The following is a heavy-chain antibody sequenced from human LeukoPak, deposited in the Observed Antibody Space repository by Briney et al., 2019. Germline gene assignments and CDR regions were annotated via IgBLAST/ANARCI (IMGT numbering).Heavy chain of an antibody. CDR3: ARDSWYSSGWYPY. CDR1: GYTFTGYY. Sequence: GASVKVSCKASGYTFTGYYMHWVRQAPGQGLEWMGWINPNSGGTNYAQKFQGRVTMTRDTSISTAYMELSRLRSDDTAVYYCARDSWYSSGWYPYWGQGTLVTVSS. V-gene: IGHV1-2*02. CDR2: INPNSGGT. J-gene: IGHJ4*02. D-gene: IGHD6-19*01.